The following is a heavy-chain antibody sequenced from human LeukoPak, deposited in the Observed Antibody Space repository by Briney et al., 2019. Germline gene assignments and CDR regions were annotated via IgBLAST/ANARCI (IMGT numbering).Heavy chain of an antibody. CDR1: GYSISSGYY. J-gene: IGHJ4*02. V-gene: IGHV4-38-2*02. CDR3: ARANYDFWSGYYPLDY. D-gene: IGHD3-3*01. CDR2: IYHSGST. Sequence: PSETLSLTCTVSGYSISSGYYWGWIRQPPGKGLEWIGSIYHSGSTYYNPSLKSRVTISVDTSKNQFSLKLSSVIAADTAVYYCARANYDFWSGYYPLDYWGQGTLVTVSS.